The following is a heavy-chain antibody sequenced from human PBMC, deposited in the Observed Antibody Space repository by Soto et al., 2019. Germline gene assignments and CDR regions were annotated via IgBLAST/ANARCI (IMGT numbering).Heavy chain of an antibody. J-gene: IGHJ3*02. CDR1: GYTXSSYD. Sequence: SXKVCFEASGYTXSSYDIDLVRQATGQGLEWMGWMNPNSGNTGYAQKFKGRVTMTRKTSISTAYMELSSMRYEDTAVYYCARAEDAFDIWAQGTMVTVS. V-gene: IGHV1-8*01. CDR3: ARAEDAFDI. CDR2: MNPNSGNT.